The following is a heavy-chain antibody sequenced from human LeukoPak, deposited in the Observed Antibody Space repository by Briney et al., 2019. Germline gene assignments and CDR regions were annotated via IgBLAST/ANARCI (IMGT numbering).Heavy chain of an antibody. V-gene: IGHV4-38-2*01. Sequence: SETLSLTCAVSVYSISSGYYWGWIRQPPGKGLEWIGSIYHSGSTYYNPSLKSRVTISVDTSKNQFSLKLSSVTAADTAVYYCARHVAGWTRPCDYWGQGTLVTVSS. D-gene: IGHD2-15*01. J-gene: IGHJ4*02. CDR2: IYHSGST. CDR3: ARHVAGWTRPCDY. CDR1: VYSISSGYY.